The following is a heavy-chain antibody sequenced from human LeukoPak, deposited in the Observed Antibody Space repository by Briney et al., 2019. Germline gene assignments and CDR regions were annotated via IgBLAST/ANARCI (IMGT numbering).Heavy chain of an antibody. D-gene: IGHD5-18*01. CDR1: GVSISRGGYS. J-gene: IGHJ4*02. V-gene: IGHV4-30-2*01. CDR3: ARGPDTAKQGY. CDR2: IHPSGST. Sequence: PSATLSLTCAVSGVSISRGGYSWTWIRQPPGKGLEWIGEIHPSGSTSYNPALQSRVTMSVDTSKNQFSLKLNSVTAADTAVYYCARGPDTAKQGYWGQGTLVTVSS.